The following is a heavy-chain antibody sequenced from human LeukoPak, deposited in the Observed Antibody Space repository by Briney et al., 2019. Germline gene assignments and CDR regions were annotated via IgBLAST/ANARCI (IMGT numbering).Heavy chain of an antibody. Sequence: ASVKVSCKASGYTFTGYYMHWVRQAPGQGLEWMGWINPNSGGTNYAQKFQGRVTMTRDTSTDTAYMELSSLRSEDTAVYYCASHTYYYASGSPYWGQGTLVTVSS. CDR2: INPNSGGT. D-gene: IGHD3-10*01. CDR1: GYTFTGYY. J-gene: IGHJ4*02. CDR3: ASHTYYYASGSPY. V-gene: IGHV1-2*02.